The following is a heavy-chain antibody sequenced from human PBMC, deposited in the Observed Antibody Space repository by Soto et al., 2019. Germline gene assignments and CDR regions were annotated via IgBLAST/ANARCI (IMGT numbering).Heavy chain of an antibody. CDR2: IYYSGST. CDR3: LDNSPFGRYYGMDV. CDR1: GGSISSSSYY. J-gene: IGHJ6*02. V-gene: IGHV4-39*01. Sequence: QLQLQELGPGLVKPSETLSLTCTVSGGSISSSSYYWGWIRQPPGKGLEWIGSIYYSGSTYYNPSLKSRITISIDTSKNQFSLKLSSVTAADTAVYYCLDNSPFGRYYGMDVWGQGTTVTFSS. D-gene: IGHD1-20*01.